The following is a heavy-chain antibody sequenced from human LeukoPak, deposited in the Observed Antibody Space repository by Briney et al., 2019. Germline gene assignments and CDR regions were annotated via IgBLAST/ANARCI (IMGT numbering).Heavy chain of an antibody. CDR1: GGSFSGYY. V-gene: IGHV4-34*01. Sequence: SETLSLTCAVYGGSFSGYYWSWIRQPPGKGLEWIGEINHSGSTNYNPSLKSRVTISVDTSKNQFSLKLSSVTAADTAVYYCARHFPIVVVPAASDGDYYYYGMDVWGQGTTVTVSS. CDR3: ARHFPIVVVPAASDGDYYYYGMDV. CDR2: INHSGST. D-gene: IGHD2-2*01. J-gene: IGHJ6*02.